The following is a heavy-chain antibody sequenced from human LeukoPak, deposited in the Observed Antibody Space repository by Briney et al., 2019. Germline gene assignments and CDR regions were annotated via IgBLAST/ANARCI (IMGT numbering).Heavy chain of an antibody. Sequence: GGSLRLSCAASGFTVSSNYMNWVRQAPGKGLEWVSVIYSGGNTYYAGSVKGRFTISRDNSKNTLYLQMNSLRAEDTAVYYCARTPMFYFYGMDVWGRGTTVTVSS. V-gene: IGHV3-66*01. CDR1: GFTVSSNY. CDR3: ARTPMFYFYGMDV. J-gene: IGHJ6*02. D-gene: IGHD2-15*01. CDR2: IYSGGNT.